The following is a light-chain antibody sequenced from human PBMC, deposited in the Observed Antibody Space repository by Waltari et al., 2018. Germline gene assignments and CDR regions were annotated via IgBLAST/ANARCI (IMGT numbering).Light chain of an antibody. CDR1: QSVSSSY. CDR2: GAS. V-gene: IGKV3-20*01. J-gene: IGKJ5*01. Sequence: EIVLTQSPGTLSLSPGERATLSCRASQSVSSSYLAWYPQKPGQAPRLRIYGASSRATGIPDRFSGSGSGTDFTLTISRLEPEDFAVYYCQQYGSSPLSITFGQGTRLEIK. CDR3: QQYGSSPLSIT.